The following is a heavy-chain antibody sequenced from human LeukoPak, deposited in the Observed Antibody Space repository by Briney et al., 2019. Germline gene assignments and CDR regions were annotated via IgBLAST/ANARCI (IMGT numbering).Heavy chain of an antibody. CDR2: INHSGST. CDR3: ARAYFCSSTSCPDGVDV. CDR1: GGSFSGYY. Sequence: SETLSLTCAVYGGSFSGYYWSWIRQPPGKGLEWIGEINHSGSTNYNPSLKSRVTISVDTSKNQFSLKLSSVTAADTAVYYCARAYFCSSTSCPDGVDVWGQGTTVTVSS. D-gene: IGHD2-2*01. V-gene: IGHV4-34*01. J-gene: IGHJ6*02.